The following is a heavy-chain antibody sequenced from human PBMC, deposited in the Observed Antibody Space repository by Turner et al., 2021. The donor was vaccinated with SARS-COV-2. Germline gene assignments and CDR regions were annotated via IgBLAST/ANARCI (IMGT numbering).Heavy chain of an antibody. D-gene: IGHD3-16*01. CDR2: ISDDGSSP. J-gene: IGHJ4*02. Sequence: EVQLVESGGGLVKPEGSLRLSCAASGFTFSKFFMHWVRQAPGKGLVWVSRISDDGSSPAYADSVKGRFTISRDNAKNTLYLQMNSLTAEDSAVYYCVRSDVNAWYGLLDYWGQGTLVTVSS. CDR1: GFTFSKFF. V-gene: IGHV3-74*01. CDR3: VRSDVNAWYGLLDY.